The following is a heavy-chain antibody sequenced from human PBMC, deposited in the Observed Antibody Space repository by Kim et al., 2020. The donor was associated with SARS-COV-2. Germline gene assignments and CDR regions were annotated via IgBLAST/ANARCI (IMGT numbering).Heavy chain of an antibody. V-gene: IGHV4-34*01. CDR1: GGSFSGYY. J-gene: IGHJ1*01. D-gene: IGHD3-3*01. CDR2: INHSGST. CDR3: ARGDPSFWSGYHPQYFQH. Sequence: SETLSLTCAVYGGSFSGYYWSWIRQPPGKGLEWIGEINHSGSTNYNPSLKSRVTISVDTSKNQFSLKLSSVTAADTAVYYCARGDPSFWSGYHPQYFQHWGQGTLVTVSS.